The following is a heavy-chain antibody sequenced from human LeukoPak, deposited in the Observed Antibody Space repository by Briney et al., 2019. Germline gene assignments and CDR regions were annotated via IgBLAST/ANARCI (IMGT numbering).Heavy chain of an antibody. CDR2: INSDGSST. D-gene: IGHD3-10*01. V-gene: IGHV3-74*01. J-gene: IGHJ4*02. CDR3: ARGGGITMVRGVINIRQLGY. CDR1: GFTFSSYW. Sequence: GGSLRLSCAASGFTFSSYWMHWVRQAPGKGLVWVSRINSDGSSTSYADSVKGRFTISRDNAKNSLYLQMNSLRAEDTAVYYCARGGGITMVRGVINIRQLGYWGQGTLVTVSS.